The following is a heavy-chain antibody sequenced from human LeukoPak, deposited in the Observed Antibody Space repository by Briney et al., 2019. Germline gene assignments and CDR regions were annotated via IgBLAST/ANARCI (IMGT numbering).Heavy chain of an antibody. CDR2: IWYDGSNK. J-gene: IGHJ4*02. V-gene: IGHV3-33*01. D-gene: IGHD2-15*01. Sequence: SGGSLRLSCAASGFTFSSYGMHWVRQAPGKGLEWVAVIWYDGSNKYYADSVKGRFTISRDNSKNTLYLQMNSLRAEDTAVYYCARDPATPVSVVGASYYFDYWGQGTLVTASS. CDR1: GFTFSSYG. CDR3: ARDPATPVSVVGASYYFDY.